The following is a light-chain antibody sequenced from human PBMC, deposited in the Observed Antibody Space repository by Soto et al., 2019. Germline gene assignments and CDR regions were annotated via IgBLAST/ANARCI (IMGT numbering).Light chain of an antibody. CDR1: RSDVGSYNY. CDR3: DSYTSSSTYV. CDR2: EVS. Sequence: QSALTQPASVSGSPGQSITISCTGTRSDVGSYNYVSWYQQHPGKAPKLMIYEVSNRPSGISNRFSGSKSGNTASLTISGLQAEDEADYYCDSYTSSSTYVFGTGTKLTVL. J-gene: IGLJ1*01. V-gene: IGLV2-14*01.